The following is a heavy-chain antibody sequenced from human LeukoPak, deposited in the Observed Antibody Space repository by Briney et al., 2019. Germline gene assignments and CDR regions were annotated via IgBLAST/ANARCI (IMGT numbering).Heavy chain of an antibody. CDR1: GYTFTSYY. V-gene: IGHV1-46*01. CDR2: INPSGGST. D-gene: IGHD3-22*01. CDR3: ASPADAYYYDSSGYLPVGGG. J-gene: IGHJ4*02. Sequence: ASVKVSCKASGYTFTSYYMHWVRQAPGQGLEWMGIINPSGGSTSYAQKFQGRVTITADESTSTAYMELSSLRSEDTAVYYCASPADAYYYDSSGYLPVGGGWGQGTLVTVSS.